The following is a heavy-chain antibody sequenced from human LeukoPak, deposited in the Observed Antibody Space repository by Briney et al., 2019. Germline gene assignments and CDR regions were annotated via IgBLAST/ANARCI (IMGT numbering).Heavy chain of an antibody. Sequence: GGSLRLSCAASGFTVSSNYMSWVRQAPGKGLEWVSVIYSGGSTYYADSVKGRFTISRDNSQNTLYLQLTSLRAEDTAVYYCARVVMVAAYYYYYYMDVWGKGTTVTVSS. V-gene: IGHV3-66*02. J-gene: IGHJ6*03. D-gene: IGHD2-15*01. CDR1: GFTVSSNY. CDR3: ARVVMVAAYYYYYYMDV. CDR2: IYSGGST.